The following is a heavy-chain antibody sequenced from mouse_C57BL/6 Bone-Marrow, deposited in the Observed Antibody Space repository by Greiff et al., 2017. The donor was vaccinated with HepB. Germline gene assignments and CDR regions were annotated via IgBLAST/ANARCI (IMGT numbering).Heavy chain of an antibody. CDR3: TRGRGSSSWFAY. J-gene: IGHJ3*01. CDR2: IDPENGDT. V-gene: IGHV14-4*01. CDR1: GFNIKDDY. Sequence: VQLKQSGAELVRPGASVKLSCTASGFNIKDDYMHWVKQRPEQGLEWIGWIDPENGDTEYASKFQGKATITADTSSNTAYLQLSSLTSEDTAVYYCTRGRGSSSWFAYWGQGTLVTVSA. D-gene: IGHD1-1*01.